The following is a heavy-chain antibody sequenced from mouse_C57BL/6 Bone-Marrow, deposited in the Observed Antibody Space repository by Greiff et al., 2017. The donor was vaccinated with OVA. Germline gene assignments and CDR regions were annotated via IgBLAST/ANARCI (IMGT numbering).Heavy chain of an antibody. CDR2: FHPYNDDT. J-gene: IGHJ1*03. CDR3: ATHYYYGSSDGYFDV. V-gene: IGHV1-47*01. CDR1: GYTFTTYP. Sequence: QVQLQQSGAELVKPGASVKMSCKASGYTFTTYPIEWMKQNHGKSLEWIGNFHPYNDDTKYNEKFKGKATLTVEKSSSTVYLELSRLTSDDSAVYYCATHYYYGSSDGYFDVWGTGTTVTVSS. D-gene: IGHD1-1*01.